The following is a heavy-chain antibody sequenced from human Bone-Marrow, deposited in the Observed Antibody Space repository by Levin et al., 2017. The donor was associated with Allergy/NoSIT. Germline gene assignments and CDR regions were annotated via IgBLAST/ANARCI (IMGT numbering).Heavy chain of an antibody. CDR3: AREKGAGTYMGFDY. CDR2: IYHNGNT. J-gene: IGHJ4*02. CDR1: GGSIRSTNW. Sequence: SQTLSLPCVVSGGSIRSTNWWIWVRQSPGKGLEWVGEIYHNGNTNYNPSLMSRVTMTIDKSRNQFSLILNSVTAADTAVYFCAREKGAGTYMGFDYWGQGTLVTVSS. V-gene: IGHV4/OR15-8*02. D-gene: IGHD3-10*01.